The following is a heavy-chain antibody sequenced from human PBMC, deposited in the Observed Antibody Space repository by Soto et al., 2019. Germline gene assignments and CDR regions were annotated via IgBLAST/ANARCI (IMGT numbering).Heavy chain of an antibody. D-gene: IGHD2-15*01. V-gene: IGHV3-30-3*01. Sequence: MQVVESGGGVVQPGTSLRLSCTGSGFTFSSYSMHWFRQAPGKGLEWVAIMSYDRVNKFYGDPVKGRFTVSRDNSKSTMYLQMNNLTFEDTAIYYCARDGRPAVHGRWFDPWGQGTVVTVSS. J-gene: IGHJ5*02. CDR3: ARDGRPAVHGRWFDP. CDR1: GFTFSSYS. CDR2: MSYDRVNK.